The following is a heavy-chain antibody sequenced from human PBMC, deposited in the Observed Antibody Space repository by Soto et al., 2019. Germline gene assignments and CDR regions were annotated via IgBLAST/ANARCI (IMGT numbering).Heavy chain of an antibody. J-gene: IGHJ5*02. CDR2: ISSSSSHT. CDR3: VPDAVLIAAKGS. D-gene: IGHD2-15*01. Sequence: EVQLVESGGGLVKPGGSLRLSCAASGFTFSTYSMNWVRQTPGKGLEWVSSISSSSSHTQYADSVKGRFTVSRDNSKNSLYLQMNSLRAEEAAGYYCVPDAVLIAAKGSWGQGTLVTVSS. V-gene: IGHV3-21*01. CDR1: GFTFSTYS.